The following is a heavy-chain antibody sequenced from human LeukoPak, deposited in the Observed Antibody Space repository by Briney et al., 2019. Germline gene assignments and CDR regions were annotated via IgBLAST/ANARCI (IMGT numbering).Heavy chain of an antibody. D-gene: IGHD3-10*01. CDR3: ARGPDSGSHFAWFDP. J-gene: IGHJ5*02. V-gene: IGHV4-34*01. CDR1: GGSFSGFY. CDR2: INHSGST. Sequence: SETLSLTCAVYGGSFSGFYWSWVRQPPGKGLDWIGEINHSGSTHYNPSFKSRVTILVDTSRNQFSLKLTSVTAADTAVYYCARGPDSGSHFAWFDPWGQGTLVTVSS.